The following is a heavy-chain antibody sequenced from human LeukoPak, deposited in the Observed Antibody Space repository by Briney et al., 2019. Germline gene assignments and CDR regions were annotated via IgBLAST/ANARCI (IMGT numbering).Heavy chain of an antibody. V-gene: IGHV3-74*01. CDR1: GFTFSNYW. J-gene: IGHJ4*02. Sequence: GGSLRLSCAASGFTFSNYWMHWVRQAPGKGLVWVSRIKSDEYSTTYADSVKGRFTISRDNSKNTLYLQMNSLRAEDTAVYYCARDSYSSSWYYSEDYFDYWGQGTLVTVSS. D-gene: IGHD6-13*01. CDR2: IKSDEYST. CDR3: ARDSYSSSWYYSEDYFDY.